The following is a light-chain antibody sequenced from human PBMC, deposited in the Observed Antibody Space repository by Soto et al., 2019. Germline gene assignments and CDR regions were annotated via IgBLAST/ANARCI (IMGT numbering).Light chain of an antibody. CDR1: SSDVGGYNY. J-gene: IGLJ2*01. CDR2: DVS. Sequence: QSALTQPASVSGSPGQSITISCTGTSSDVGGYNYVSWYQQHPGIAPKLIIYDVSNRPSGVSNRFSGSKSGNTASLTISGLQAEDEADYYCISYTSVNTFVHVLFGGGTKVTVL. V-gene: IGLV2-14*03. CDR3: ISYTSVNTFVHVL.